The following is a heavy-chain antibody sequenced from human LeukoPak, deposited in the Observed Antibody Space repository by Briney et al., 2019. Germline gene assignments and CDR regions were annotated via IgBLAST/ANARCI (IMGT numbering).Heavy chain of an antibody. CDR1: GYTFTGYY. CDR2: INPNSGGT. Sequence: ASVKVSCKASGYTFTGYYMHWVRQAPGQGLEWMGWINPNSGGTNYAQKFQGRVTMTRDTSISTAYMELSRLRSDDTAVYYCARAELAAAGTAWAFDIWGQGTMVTVSS. CDR3: ARAELAAAGTAWAFDI. D-gene: IGHD6-13*01. J-gene: IGHJ3*02. V-gene: IGHV1-2*02.